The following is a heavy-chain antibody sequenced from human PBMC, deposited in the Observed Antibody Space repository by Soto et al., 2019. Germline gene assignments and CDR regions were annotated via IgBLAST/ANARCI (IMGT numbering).Heavy chain of an antibody. D-gene: IGHD6-19*01. CDR2: VSYDGSDH. J-gene: IGHJ4*02. Sequence: QVQLVESGGGVVQPGGSLRLSCEASGFTFTSYGMHWLGKTQGKGLEWLAVVSYDGSDHYYADSVKGRFTVSKDKSKSTLFLQMNSLRPEDTAMYYCAKEHNGLYSRHYFDFWGQGTLVTVSS. CDR3: AKEHNGLYSRHYFDF. V-gene: IGHV3-30*18. CDR1: GFTFTSYG.